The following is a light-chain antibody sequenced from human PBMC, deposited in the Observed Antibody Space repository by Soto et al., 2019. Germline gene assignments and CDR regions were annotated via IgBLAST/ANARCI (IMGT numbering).Light chain of an antibody. CDR1: QSVSNN. CDR3: QQYNNWPPM. Sequence: EIVMTQSPATLSVSPGERATLSCRASQSVSNNLAWYQQKSGQAPRLLIYGASTRATGIPARFSGSGSGTEFTLTISSLQSEDFAVYYCQQYNNWPPMFGQGTKLEIK. J-gene: IGKJ1*01. CDR2: GAS. V-gene: IGKV3-15*01.